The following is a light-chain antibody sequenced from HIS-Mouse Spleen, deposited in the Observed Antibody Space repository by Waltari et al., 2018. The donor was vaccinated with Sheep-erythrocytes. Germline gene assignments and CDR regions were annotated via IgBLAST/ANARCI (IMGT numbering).Light chain of an antibody. CDR3: QAWDSSTVV. J-gene: IGLJ2*01. Sequence: SYELTQPPSVSVSPGQTASITCYGDNLGVKYACWYQQKPGQSPVLVIYQDSKRPSGIPERFSGSTSGNTATLTISGTQAMDEADYYCQAWDSSTVVFGGGTKLTVL. CDR2: QDS. V-gene: IGLV3-1*01. CDR1: NLGVKY.